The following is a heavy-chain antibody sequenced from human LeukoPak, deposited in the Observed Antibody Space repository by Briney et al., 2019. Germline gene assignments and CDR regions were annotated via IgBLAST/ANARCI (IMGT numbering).Heavy chain of an antibody. D-gene: IGHD4-23*01. CDR3: AKDVATVVTLGY. V-gene: IGHV3-30*02. J-gene: IGHJ4*02. CDR1: GFMFIEYG. CDR2: IQYAGSNK. Sequence: GGSLRFSCAASGFMFIEYGMHWARQAPGKGLEWVAFIQYAGSNKYYADSVKGRFTISRDNSKNTLYLQMNSLRAEDTAVYYCAKDVATVVTLGYWGQGTLVSVSS.